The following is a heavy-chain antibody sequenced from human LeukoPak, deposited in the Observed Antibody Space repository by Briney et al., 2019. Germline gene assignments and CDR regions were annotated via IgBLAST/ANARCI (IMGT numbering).Heavy chain of an antibody. D-gene: IGHD4-23*01. CDR2: IYYSGST. J-gene: IGHJ4*02. CDR1: GGSISSYY. V-gene: IGHV4-59*01. Sequence: SETLSLTCTVSGGSISSYYWSWIRQPPGKGLEWIGFIYYSGSTNYNPSLKSRVTISVDTSKNQFSLKLSSVTAADTAVYYCAGVDGYGGNPYYFYYWGQGTLVTVSS. CDR3: AGVDGYGGNPYYFYY.